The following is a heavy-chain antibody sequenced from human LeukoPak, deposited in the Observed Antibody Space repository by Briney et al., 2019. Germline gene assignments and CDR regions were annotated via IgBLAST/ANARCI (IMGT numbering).Heavy chain of an antibody. Sequence: GESLKISCKGSGYSFTSYWIGWVRQMPGKGLEWMGIIYPDDSDTRYSPSFQGQVTISADRSINTTYLQWSSLKASDTAMYYCARLYYDASGYPDYWGQGAMVTASS. CDR3: ARLYYDASGYPDY. V-gene: IGHV5-51*01. CDR2: IYPDDSDT. CDR1: GYSFTSYW. J-gene: IGHJ4*02. D-gene: IGHD3-22*01.